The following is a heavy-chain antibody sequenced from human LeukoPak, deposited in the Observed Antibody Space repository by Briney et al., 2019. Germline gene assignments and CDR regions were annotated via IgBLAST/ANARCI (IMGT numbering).Heavy chain of an antibody. J-gene: IGHJ4*02. Sequence: GGSLRLSCAASGFIFDEYAMHWVRQPPGKGLEWVSGITGNSGTIGYAGSVKGRFTISRDNAKNSLYLQMNSLRAEDTALYYCTKGDRGHSVPDYWGQGTLVTVSS. V-gene: IGHV3-9*01. CDR2: ITGNSGTI. D-gene: IGHD2-21*02. CDR3: TKGDRGHSVPDY. CDR1: GFIFDEYA.